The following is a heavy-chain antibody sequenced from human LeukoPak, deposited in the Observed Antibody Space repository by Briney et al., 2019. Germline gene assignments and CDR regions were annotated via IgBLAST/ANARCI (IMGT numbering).Heavy chain of an antibody. D-gene: IGHD3-10*01. J-gene: IGHJ5*02. CDR2: SHYSGST. CDR3: ATEVHQGSIHHSSFFDP. CDR1: GASINSYW. V-gene: IGHV4-59*12. Sequence: PSDTQSLTCSVSGASINSYWWSWIRQPPGRGLEWIAESHYSGSTNYNPSLKSRVTISLDTSKNQFSLKLSSVTAADTAVYFCATEVHQGSIHHSSFFDPWGQGTLVTVSS.